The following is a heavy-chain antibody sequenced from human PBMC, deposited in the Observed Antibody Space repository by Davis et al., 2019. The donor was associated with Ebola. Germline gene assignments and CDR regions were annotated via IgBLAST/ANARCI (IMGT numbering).Heavy chain of an antibody. V-gene: IGHV1-46*01. CDR3: ARVRALHYFDY. J-gene: IGHJ4*02. CDR2: INPSGGST. CDR1: GYTFTGYY. Sequence: AASVKVSCKASGYTFTGYYMHWVRQAPGQGLEWMGIINPSGGSTSYAQKFQGRVTMTRDTSTSTVYMELSSLRSEDTAVYYCARVRALHYFDYWGQETLVTVSS.